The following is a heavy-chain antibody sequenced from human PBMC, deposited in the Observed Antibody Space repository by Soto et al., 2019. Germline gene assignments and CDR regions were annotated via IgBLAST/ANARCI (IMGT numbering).Heavy chain of an antibody. CDR1: GASIGSGSYY. D-gene: IGHD3-22*01. Sequence: SETLSLTCTVSGASIGSGSYYWGWIRQPPGKGLEWIASMHYSGSTFYNPSLKSRVTISLDTSNNQFSLRLNSVTTADPAVYLCPSVAGARSGYLNYCRQRTKITVSS. CDR2: MHYSGST. J-gene: IGHJ4*02. V-gene: IGHV4-30-4*01. CDR3: PSVAGARSGYLNY.